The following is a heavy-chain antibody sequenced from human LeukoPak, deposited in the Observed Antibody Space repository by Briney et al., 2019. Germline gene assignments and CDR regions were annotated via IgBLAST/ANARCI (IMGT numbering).Heavy chain of an antibody. CDR3: AKESRTGSPRAFDY. Sequence: GGSLRLSCAASGFTFSSYAMTWVRQAPGKGLEGVSTISDSGGSTYYADSVKGRFTISKDSSKNTLYLQMSSLRAEDTAAYYCAKESRTGSPRAFDYWGQGILVTVSS. D-gene: IGHD1-26*01. J-gene: IGHJ4*02. CDR1: GFTFSSYA. V-gene: IGHV3-23*01. CDR2: ISDSGGST.